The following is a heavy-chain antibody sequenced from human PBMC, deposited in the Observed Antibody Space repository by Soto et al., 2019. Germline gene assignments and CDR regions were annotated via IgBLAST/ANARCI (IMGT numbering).Heavy chain of an antibody. CDR2: IKQDGSER. Sequence: GGSLRLSCAASGFTFSNHWMHWVRQAPGEGLEWVANIKQDGSERYYVASVKGRFTISRDNTKDSLYLQMNFLRVEDTAVYYCARSLAAVVSLWGQGTLVTVSS. CDR1: GFTFSNHW. V-gene: IGHV3-7*01. CDR3: ARSLAAVVSL. J-gene: IGHJ4*02. D-gene: IGHD3-3*02.